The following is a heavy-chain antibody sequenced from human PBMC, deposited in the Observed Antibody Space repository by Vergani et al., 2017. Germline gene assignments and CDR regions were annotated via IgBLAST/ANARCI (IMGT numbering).Heavy chain of an antibody. Sequence: EVQLEESGGGLVLPGRSLRLSCVASGFTSAGYAMHWVRQAPGKGLGWVSGNSWNSNSIGYADSVKGRFTISRDNAKNSLYLQMNSLRAEDTALYYCAKDLGTSSGGGWFDPWGQGTLVTVSS. CDR3: AKDLGTSSGGGWFDP. V-gene: IGHV3-9*02. D-gene: IGHD6-6*01. J-gene: IGHJ5*02. CDR1: GFTSAGYA. CDR2: NSWNSNSI.